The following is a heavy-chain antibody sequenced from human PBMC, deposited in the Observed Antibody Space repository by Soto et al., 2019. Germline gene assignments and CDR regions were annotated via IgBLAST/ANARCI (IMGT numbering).Heavy chain of an antibody. J-gene: IGHJ4*02. CDR3: TRGHSNGHLFGY. V-gene: IGHV3-48*02. CDR1: GFTFSPEN. D-gene: IGHD3-22*01. CDR2: ISSSSTTI. Sequence: RLSCAASGFTFSPENMNWVRQAPGKGLEWISYISSSSTTIYYAGSVRGRFTISRDNADNSLYLQMNSLTDEDTAVYYCTRGHSNGHLFGYWGQGALVTVSS.